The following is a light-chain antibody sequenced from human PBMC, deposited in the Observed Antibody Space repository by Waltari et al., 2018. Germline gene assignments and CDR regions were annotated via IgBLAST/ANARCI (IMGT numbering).Light chain of an antibody. J-gene: IGKJ2*01. CDR3: QQYGSSILYT. V-gene: IGKV3-20*01. Sequence: VLTQSPRTLPLSPGERVTLSCRASQSLTKRYLAGYQQKPGQAPRLLIYGASSRAAGIPDRCSGSGSGTDFTLTISRLEPEDFAVYYCQQYGSSILYTFGQGTKLEIK. CDR2: GAS. CDR1: QSLTKRY.